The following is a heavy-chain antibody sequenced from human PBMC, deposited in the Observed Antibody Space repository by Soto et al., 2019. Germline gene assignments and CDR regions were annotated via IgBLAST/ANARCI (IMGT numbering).Heavy chain of an antibody. J-gene: IGHJ4*02. Sequence: GGSLRLSCAASGFTFSSYAMSWVRQAPGKGLEWVSAISGSGGSTYYADSVKGRFTISRDNSKNTLYLQMNSLRAEDTAVYYCAKDLRDGSGGDYYFDYWGQGTLVTVSS. CDR3: AKDLRDGSGGDYYFDY. D-gene: IGHD3-10*01. V-gene: IGHV3-23*01. CDR1: GFTFSSYA. CDR2: ISGSGGST.